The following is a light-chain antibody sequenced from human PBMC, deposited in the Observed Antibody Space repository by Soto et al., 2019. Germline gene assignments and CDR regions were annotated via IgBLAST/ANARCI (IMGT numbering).Light chain of an antibody. Sequence: QSVLTQPPSVFAAPGQKVIISCSGSSSNIGNNYVSWYQQLPGTAPRLLIYDANKRPSEIPDRFSGSKSATSATLGITGLQTGDEADYYCGAWDTSLSGVVFGGGTKLTVL. J-gene: IGLJ2*01. CDR2: DAN. CDR3: GAWDTSLSGVV. V-gene: IGLV1-51*01. CDR1: SSNIGNNY.